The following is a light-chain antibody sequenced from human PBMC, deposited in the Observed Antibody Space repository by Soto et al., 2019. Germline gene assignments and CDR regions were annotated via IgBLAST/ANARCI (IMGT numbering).Light chain of an antibody. CDR2: GAS. J-gene: IGKJ2*01. V-gene: IGKV3-20*01. CDR3: QQYGRSGYT. CDR1: QSVSSSY. Sequence: EIVLTQSPGTLSLSPGERATLSCRASQSVSSSYLAWYQQRPGQAPRLLIYGASSRATGIPDRFSVSGFGTDFTLTISRVEPEDFAVYYCQQYGRSGYTFGQGTKLEIK.